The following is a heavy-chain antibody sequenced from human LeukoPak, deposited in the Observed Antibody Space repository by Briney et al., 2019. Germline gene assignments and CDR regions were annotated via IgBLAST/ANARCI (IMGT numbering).Heavy chain of an antibody. CDR3: ASLRAGPYYYMDV. Sequence: GESLKISCKGSGDSFTRYWIAWVRQMPGKGLEWMGIIYPGDSDTRYSPSFQGQVTMSADKSSRTAYLQWSGLKASDTAMYYCASLRAGPYYYMDVWGKGTTVTVSS. V-gene: IGHV5-51*01. CDR2: IYPGDSDT. J-gene: IGHJ6*03. CDR1: GDSFTRYW. D-gene: IGHD6-13*01.